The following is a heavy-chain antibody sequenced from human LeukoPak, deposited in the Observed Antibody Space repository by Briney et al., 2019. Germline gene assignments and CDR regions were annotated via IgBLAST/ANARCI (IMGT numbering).Heavy chain of an antibody. V-gene: IGHV5-10-1*01. CDR1: GYSFTSYW. Sequence: GESLKISCKGSGYSFTSYWITWERQMPGKGLEWMGRIDPSDSYTNYSPSFQGHVTVSADKSISTAYLQWSSLKASDTAMYYCARGEYGMDVWGKGTTVTVSS. J-gene: IGHJ6*04. CDR2: IDPSDSYT. CDR3: ARGEYGMDV.